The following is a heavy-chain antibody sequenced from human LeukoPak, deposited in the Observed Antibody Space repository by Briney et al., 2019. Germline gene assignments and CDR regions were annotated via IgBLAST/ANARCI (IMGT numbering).Heavy chain of an antibody. V-gene: IGHV1-69*04. D-gene: IGHD4-23*01. CDR2: IIPILGIA. Sequence: SVKVSCKASGGTFSSYAISWVRQAPGQGLEWMGRIIPILGIANYAQKFQGRVTITADKSTSTAYMELSSLRSEDTAVYYCARARKGNFNWFDPWGQGTLVTVSS. CDR1: GGTFSSYA. CDR3: ARARKGNFNWFDP. J-gene: IGHJ5*02.